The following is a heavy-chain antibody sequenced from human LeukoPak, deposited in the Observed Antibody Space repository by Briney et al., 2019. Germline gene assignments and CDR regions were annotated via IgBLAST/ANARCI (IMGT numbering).Heavy chain of an antibody. Sequence: GGSLRLSCTGSGFTFRNYWMAWVRQAPGKGLEWVSNIRGDEGDKNSVDSVKGRFTIYRDNAKKSLYLQMNSLRVEDTAVYYCARDVGGALDYWGQGTLVTVSS. J-gene: IGHJ4*02. V-gene: IGHV3-7*03. CDR1: GFTFRNYW. D-gene: IGHD4-17*01. CDR3: ARDVGGALDY. CDR2: IRGDEGDK.